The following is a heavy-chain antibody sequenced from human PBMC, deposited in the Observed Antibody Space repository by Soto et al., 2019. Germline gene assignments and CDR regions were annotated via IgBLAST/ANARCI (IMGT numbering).Heavy chain of an antibody. J-gene: IGHJ4*02. V-gene: IGHV4-31*03. CDR3: ARGLIVMLAGIEELINSHFDS. Sequence: SETLSLTCTVSDASINSGGYYWSWIRQHPGKGLEWIGFIYYSGTTYYNPALKSRVTTSVDTSKNQFSLRLSSVTAADTAVYYCARGLIVMLAGIEELINSHFDSWGQGTLVTVSS. CDR1: DASINSGGYY. CDR2: IYYSGTT. D-gene: IGHD2-21*02.